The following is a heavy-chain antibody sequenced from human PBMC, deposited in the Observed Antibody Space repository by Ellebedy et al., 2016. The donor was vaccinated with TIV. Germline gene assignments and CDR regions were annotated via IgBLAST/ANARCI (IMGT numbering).Heavy chain of an antibody. CDR1: GGSISSSSYY. J-gene: IGHJ3*02. CDR3: ARGKIYVWPKVAFDI. D-gene: IGHD2-8*01. Sequence: SETLSLXXTVSGGSISSSSYYWGWIRQPPGKGLEWIGSIYYSGSTYYNPSLKSRVTISVDTSKNQFSLKLSSVTAADTAVYYCARGKIYVWPKVAFDIWGQGTMVTVSS. V-gene: IGHV4-39*07. CDR2: IYYSGST.